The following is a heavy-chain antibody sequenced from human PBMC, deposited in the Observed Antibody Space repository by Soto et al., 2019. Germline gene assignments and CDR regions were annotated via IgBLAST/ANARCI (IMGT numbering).Heavy chain of an antibody. V-gene: IGHV3-48*02. Sequence: EVQLVESGGGLVQPGGSLRVSCAVSGLTFSTHSMNWVRQAPAKGLEWVSYISSGGDTRHYADSVKGRFTISRDNAKNSLYLQMDRLGDEETAFYYWVSWAGGNWLGPFDFWGQGALVNVFS. CDR1: GLTFSTHS. J-gene: IGHJ4*02. CDR3: VSWAGGNWLGPFDF. D-gene: IGHD1-1*01. CDR2: ISSGGDTR.